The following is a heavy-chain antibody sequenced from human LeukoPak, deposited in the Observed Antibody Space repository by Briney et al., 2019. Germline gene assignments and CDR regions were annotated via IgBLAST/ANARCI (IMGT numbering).Heavy chain of an antibody. D-gene: IGHD3-10*01. J-gene: IGHJ4*02. V-gene: IGHV1-46*01. Sequence: ASVKVSCKASGYTFTSYYMHWVRQAPGQGLEWMGTINPIGGRRRYAQKFQGRVTMPRDTSTSTVYMELSSLRSEDTAVYYCARDDTGDFDHWGQGTLVTVSS. CDR3: ARDDTGDFDH. CDR1: GYTFTSYY. CDR2: INPIGGRR.